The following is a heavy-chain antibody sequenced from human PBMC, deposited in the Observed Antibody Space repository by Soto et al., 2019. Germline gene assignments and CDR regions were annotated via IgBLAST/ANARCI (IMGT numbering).Heavy chain of an antibody. CDR3: AMPTNDCSSTSCYADAFDI. J-gene: IGHJ3*02. Sequence: PGESLKISCKGSGYSFTSYWIGWVRQMPAKGLEWMGIIYPGDSDTRYSPSFQGQVTISADKSISTAYLQWSSLKASDTAMYYCAMPTNDCSSTSCYADAFDIWGQGTMVTVSS. CDR1: GYSFTSYW. CDR2: IYPGDSDT. D-gene: IGHD2-2*01. V-gene: IGHV5-51*01.